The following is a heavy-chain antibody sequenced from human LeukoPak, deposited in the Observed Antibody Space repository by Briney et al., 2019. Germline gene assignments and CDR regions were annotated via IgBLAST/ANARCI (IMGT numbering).Heavy chain of an antibody. J-gene: IGHJ5*02. V-gene: IGHV4-61*02. Sequence: SQTLSLTCTLSGGSISSGSYYWSWIRQPAGKGLEWIGRIYTSGSTNYNPSLKSRVTISVDTSKNQFSLKLSSVTAADTAVYYCARAAGWSAPNWFDPWGQGTLVTVSS. CDR1: GGSISSGSYY. D-gene: IGHD2-15*01. CDR3: ARAAGWSAPNWFDP. CDR2: IYTSGST.